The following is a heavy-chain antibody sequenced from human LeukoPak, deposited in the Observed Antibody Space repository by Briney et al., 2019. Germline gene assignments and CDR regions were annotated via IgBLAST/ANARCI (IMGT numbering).Heavy chain of an antibody. V-gene: IGHV3-11*05. CDR1: GFTFSDYY. J-gene: IGHJ4*02. D-gene: IGHD4-17*01. CDR3: ARGVYGDYAY. Sequence: PGGSLRLSWAASGFTFSDYYMSWISQAPGKGLEWVSYISSSSSYTNYADSVKGRFTISRDNAKNSLYLQMNSLRAEDAAVYYCARGVYGDYAYWGQGTLVTVSS. CDR2: ISSSSSYT.